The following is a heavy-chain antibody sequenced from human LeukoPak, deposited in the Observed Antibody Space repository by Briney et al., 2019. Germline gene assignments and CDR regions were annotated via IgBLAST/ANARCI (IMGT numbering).Heavy chain of an antibody. V-gene: IGHV4-34*01. CDR3: ARITNYYYYMDV. CDR1: GYSISTGYY. CDR2: INHSGST. J-gene: IGHJ6*03. Sequence: PSETLSLICTVSGYSISTGYYWSWIRQPPGKGLEWIGEINHSGSTNYNPSLKSRVTISVDTSKNQFSLKLSSVTAADTAVYYCARITNYYYYMDVWGKGTTVTVSS. D-gene: IGHD1-14*01.